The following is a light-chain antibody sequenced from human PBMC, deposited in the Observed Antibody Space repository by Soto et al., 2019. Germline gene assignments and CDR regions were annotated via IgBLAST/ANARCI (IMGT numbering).Light chain of an antibody. CDR3: CSYAGSYTFV. CDR2: DVS. J-gene: IGLJ2*01. CDR1: SSDVGGYNY. Sequence: QSVLTQPRSVSGSPGQSVTISCTGTSSDVGGYNYVSWYQQHPGKAPKLMIYDVSKRSSGVPDRFSGSKSGNTASLTISGLQAEDEADYYCCSYAGSYTFVFGGGTKLTVL. V-gene: IGLV2-11*01.